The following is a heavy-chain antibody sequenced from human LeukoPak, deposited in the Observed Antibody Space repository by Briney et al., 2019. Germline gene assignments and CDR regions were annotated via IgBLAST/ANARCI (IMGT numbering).Heavy chain of an antibody. CDR1: GGSISSGDYY. V-gene: IGHV4-31*03. CDR3: ARDDGGSSSRFAY. CDR2: IYYSGST. D-gene: IGHD3-16*01. J-gene: IGHJ4*02. Sequence: SQTLSLTCTVSGGSISSGDYYWSWIRQHPGKGLEWIGYIYYSGSTYYNPSLKSRVTISVDTSKNQFSLKLSSVTAADTAVYYCARDDGGSSSRFAYLGQGTLVTVSS.